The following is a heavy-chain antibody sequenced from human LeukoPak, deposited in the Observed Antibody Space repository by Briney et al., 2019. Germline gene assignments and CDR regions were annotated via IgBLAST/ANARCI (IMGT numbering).Heavy chain of an antibody. CDR3: ASYCSSTSCYLPSAFDI. V-gene: IGHV4-30-2*01. Sequence: PSQTLSLTCTVSGGSISSGGYYWSWIRQPPGKGLEWIGYIYHSGSTYYNPSLKSRVTISVDRSKNQFSLKLSSVTAADTAVYYCASYCSSTSCYLPSAFDIWGQGTMVTVSS. D-gene: IGHD2-2*01. CDR2: IYHSGST. CDR1: GGSISSGGYY. J-gene: IGHJ3*02.